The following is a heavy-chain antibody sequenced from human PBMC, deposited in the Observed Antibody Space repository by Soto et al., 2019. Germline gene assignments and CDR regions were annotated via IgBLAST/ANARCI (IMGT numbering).Heavy chain of an antibody. CDR1: GGSVSSGAYY. CDR3: WKAKLRAGKAFDI. Sequence: QVQLQESDAGLVKASQTLSLTCTVSGGSVSSGAYYWTWIRQRPGKGLEWIGYIYYSGSTYYSPSLKERPSITLETVKEQFSPGLRSVAGPDKGKVFLWKAKLRAGKAFDIWGQG. D-gene: IGHD2-21*01. V-gene: IGHV4-31*03. CDR2: IYYSGST. J-gene: IGHJ3*02.